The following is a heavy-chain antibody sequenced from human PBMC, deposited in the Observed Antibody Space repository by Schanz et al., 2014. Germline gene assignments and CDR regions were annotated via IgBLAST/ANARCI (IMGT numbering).Heavy chain of an antibody. Sequence: VQLVESGGALVQPGGSLRLSCSASGFTFSDHWMSWVRQPPGKGLEWVANIKQDESERSYVDSVKGRFTISRDNAKNILYLQMNSLRAEDTALYYCAKDPHKDYGGKPQTFDIWGQGTMVTVSS. D-gene: IGHD4-17*01. CDR3: AKDPHKDYGGKPQTFDI. J-gene: IGHJ3*02. CDR2: IKQDESER. V-gene: IGHV3-7*04. CDR1: GFTFSDHW.